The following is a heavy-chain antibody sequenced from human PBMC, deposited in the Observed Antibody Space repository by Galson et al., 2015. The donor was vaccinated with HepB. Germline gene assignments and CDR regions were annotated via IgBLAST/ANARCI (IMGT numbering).Heavy chain of an antibody. D-gene: IGHD1-26*01. V-gene: IGHV3-73*01. CDR3: TRGPMGSAKT. CDR1: GFTFSGSA. J-gene: IGHJ5*02. CDR2: IRSKANSYAT. Sequence: SLRLSCAASGFTFSGSAMHWVRQASGKGLEWVGRIRSKANSYATAYAASVKGRFTISRDDSKNTAYLQMNSLKTEDTAVYYCTRGPMGSAKTWGQGTLVTVSS.